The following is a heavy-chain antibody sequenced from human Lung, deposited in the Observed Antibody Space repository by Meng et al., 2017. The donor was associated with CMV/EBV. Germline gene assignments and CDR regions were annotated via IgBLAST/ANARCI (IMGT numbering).Heavy chain of an antibody. V-gene: IGHV5-51*01. Sequence: GGSLRLSCKGSGYSSTTFWINWVRQMPGKGLEWMGAIHPSDSETEYSPSFEGQVTISADKSNSTAHLQWNSLKPSDTAMYYCASGAGDLWGQGTLVTVSS. J-gene: IGHJ5*02. CDR3: ASGAGDL. CDR2: IHPSDSET. D-gene: IGHD1-26*01. CDR1: GYSSTTFW.